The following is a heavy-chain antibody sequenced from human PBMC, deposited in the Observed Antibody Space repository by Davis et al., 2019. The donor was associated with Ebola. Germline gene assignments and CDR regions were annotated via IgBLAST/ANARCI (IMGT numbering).Heavy chain of an antibody. Sequence: GESLKISCKDSGNSFTSHWTGWVRQMPGKGLEWMGIIYTGDSDATYSPSFQGQVTFSVDKSIRTAYLHWNSLKASDTATYYCARQGTTSWDSWGQGTLVTVSS. V-gene: IGHV5-51*01. CDR3: ARQGTTSWDS. CDR2: IYTGDSDA. J-gene: IGHJ4*02. CDR1: GNSFTSHW. D-gene: IGHD2-2*01.